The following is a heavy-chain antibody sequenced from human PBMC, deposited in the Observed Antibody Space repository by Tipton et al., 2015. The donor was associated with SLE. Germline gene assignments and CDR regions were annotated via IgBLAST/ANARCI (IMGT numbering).Heavy chain of an antibody. Sequence: TLSLTCTVSGGSIRSGYFWGWLRQHPEKGLEWIGYIDYSGNTYYNPSLKSRLTISMDTSKNQFSLDLRSVTAADTAVYYCARDNSGLLNAFDVWGQGIMVTVSS. CDR1: GGSIRSGYF. CDR3: ARDNSGLLNAFDV. CDR2: IDYSGNT. J-gene: IGHJ3*01. D-gene: IGHD3/OR15-3a*01. V-gene: IGHV4-31*03.